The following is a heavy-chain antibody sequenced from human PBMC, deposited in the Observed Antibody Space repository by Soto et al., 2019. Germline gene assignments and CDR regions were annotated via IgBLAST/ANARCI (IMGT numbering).Heavy chain of an antibody. CDR1: GFTFSNYA. CDR3: ARVPYDSVGYYEAYNWFDP. D-gene: IGHD3-22*01. Sequence: PGGSLRLSCAASGFTFSNYAMHWVRQAPGKGLEWVAVISYDGSNKYYADSVKGRFTISRDNSKNTLYLQMNSLRADDTAVYYCARVPYDSVGYYEAYNWFDPWGQGALVTVSS. V-gene: IGHV3-30-3*01. CDR2: ISYDGSNK. J-gene: IGHJ5*02.